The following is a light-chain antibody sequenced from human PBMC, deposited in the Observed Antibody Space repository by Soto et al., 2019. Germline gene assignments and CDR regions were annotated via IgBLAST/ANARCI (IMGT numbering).Light chain of an antibody. Sequence: EIVLTQSPATLSLSPGERATLSCRADQSVSSDLALYQQKPGQGPRLLIYGASIRATGIPARFSGSGSGTDFTLTITSLEAEDFAVYYCQQRNRWPYTFGLGTKLEIK. CDR3: QQRNRWPYT. CDR1: QSVSSD. V-gene: IGKV3-11*01. CDR2: GAS. J-gene: IGKJ2*01.